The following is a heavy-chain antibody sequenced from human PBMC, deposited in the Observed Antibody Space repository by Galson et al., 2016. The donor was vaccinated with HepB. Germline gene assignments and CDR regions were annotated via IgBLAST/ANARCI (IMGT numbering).Heavy chain of an antibody. D-gene: IGHD4-11*01. CDR3: ARALKIRDDYSKNYCYHGMDV. Sequence: SETLSLTCTVSGGSISSSSYYWGWIRQPPGRGLEWIGNIYYSGSTYYKPSLKSRVTISADTPKNQFPLKLSSVTAAHTAIYYYARALKIRDDYSKNYCYHGMDVWGKGTTVTVSS. J-gene: IGHJ6*04. CDR2: IYYSGST. CDR1: GGSISSSSYY. V-gene: IGHV4-39*01.